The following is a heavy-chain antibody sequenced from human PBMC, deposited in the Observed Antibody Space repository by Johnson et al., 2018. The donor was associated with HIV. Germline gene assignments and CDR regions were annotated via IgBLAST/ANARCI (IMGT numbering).Heavy chain of an antibody. Sequence: VQLVEFGGNLVKPGGSLRLSCAASGFTFSNAWMSWVRQAPGKGLEWVGRIKSKTDGGTTDYAAPVKGRFIISRDDSKNTLYLQMNSLKTKDTAVYYCAGSMGYGSSYYSPNGADAFDIWGQGTMVTVSS. J-gene: IGHJ3*02. V-gene: IGHV3-15*01. CDR2: IKSKTDGGTT. CDR3: AGSMGYGSSYYSPNGADAFDI. CDR1: GFTFSNAW. D-gene: IGHD3-22*01.